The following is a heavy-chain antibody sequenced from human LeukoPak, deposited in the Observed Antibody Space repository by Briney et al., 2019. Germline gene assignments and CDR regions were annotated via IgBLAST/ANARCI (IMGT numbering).Heavy chain of an antibody. Sequence: GGSLRLSCSASGFTFSRYAMHWVRQAPGKGLEYVSAISTNGGSTYYADSVKGRFTISRDNSKNTLYLQMSSRRAEDTAIYYCVKEWDNWPYEGSMDVWGQGTTVTVSS. CDR3: VKEWDNWPYEGSMDV. CDR1: GFTFSRYA. D-gene: IGHD1-1*01. V-gene: IGHV3-64D*06. J-gene: IGHJ6*02. CDR2: ISTNGGST.